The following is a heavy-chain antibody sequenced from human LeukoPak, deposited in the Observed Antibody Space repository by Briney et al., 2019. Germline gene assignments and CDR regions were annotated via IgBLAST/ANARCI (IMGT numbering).Heavy chain of an antibody. V-gene: IGHV3-23*01. CDR3: AKVKGSEGYCSITSCLADY. CDR2: ISSSGGST. Sequence: GGSLRLSCAASGFTFSSYAMSWVRQAPGKGLEWVSAISSSGGSTYYADPVKGRFTISRDNSKNTLYLQLNSLRSEDTAVYYCAKVKGSEGYCSITSCLADYWGQGTLVTVSS. J-gene: IGHJ4*02. D-gene: IGHD2-2*01. CDR1: GFTFSSYA.